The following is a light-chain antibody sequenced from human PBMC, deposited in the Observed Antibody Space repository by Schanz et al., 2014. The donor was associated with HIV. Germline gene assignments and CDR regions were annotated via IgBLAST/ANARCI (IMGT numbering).Light chain of an antibody. CDR2: DVS. J-gene: IGLJ2*01. CDR3: SSYGGNNNLV. Sequence: QSALTQPPAASGSPGQSVTISCTEASGDVSVHNYVSWYQQHPGKAPKLIIFDVSERPSAVPDRFSGSKSGNTASLTVSGLQPEDEADYYCSSYGGNNNLVFGGGTKLTVL. V-gene: IGLV2-8*01. CDR1: SGDVSVHNY.